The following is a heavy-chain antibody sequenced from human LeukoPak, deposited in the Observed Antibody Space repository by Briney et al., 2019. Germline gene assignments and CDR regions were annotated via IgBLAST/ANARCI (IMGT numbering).Heavy chain of an antibody. V-gene: IGHV4-59*01. CDR2: IYYSGST. J-gene: IGHJ4*02. D-gene: IGHD1-1*01. CDR3: ARDWDGTFYFDY. Sequence: PSETLSLTCTVSGGSIRSYHWNWIRQPPGKGLEWIGYIYYSGSTNYNPSLNSRVTISLDRSKNQFSLRLSSVTAADTAVYYCARDWDGTFYFDYWGQGTLVTVSS. CDR1: GGSIRSYH.